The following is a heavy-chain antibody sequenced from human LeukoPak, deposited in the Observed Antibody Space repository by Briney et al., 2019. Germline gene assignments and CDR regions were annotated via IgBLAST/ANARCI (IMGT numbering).Heavy chain of an antibody. V-gene: IGHV3-66*01. Sequence: GGSLRLSCAASGFTVSSNYMSWVRQAPGKGLEWVSVIYSGGNTYYADSVKGRFTISRDNSKNTLYLQMNSLRAEDTAVYYCARDPRLNYYDSSGYVHYWGQGTLVTVSS. CDR2: IYSGGNT. CDR3: ARDPRLNYYDSSGYVHY. J-gene: IGHJ4*02. D-gene: IGHD3-22*01. CDR1: GFTVSSNY.